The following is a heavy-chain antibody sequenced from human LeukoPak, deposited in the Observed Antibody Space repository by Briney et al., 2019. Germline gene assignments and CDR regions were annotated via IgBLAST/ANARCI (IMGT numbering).Heavy chain of an antibody. CDR2: IYYSGTT. CDR3: ARHRPSSTMSGIAL. V-gene: IGHV4-39*01. Sequence: SETLSLTCTVSGGSINRGFYYWGWIRQPPGKGLAWIGSIYYSGTTYYNPSLKSRVTISVDTSRNQFSLQLTSVTVADTAVYSCARHRPSSTMSGIALWGQGTLVTVSS. D-gene: IGHD2-21*01. J-gene: IGHJ4*02. CDR1: GGSINRGFYY.